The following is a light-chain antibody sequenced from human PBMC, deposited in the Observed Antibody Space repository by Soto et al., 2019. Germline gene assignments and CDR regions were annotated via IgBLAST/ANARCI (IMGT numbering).Light chain of an antibody. CDR1: SSDVGGHNS. Sequence: QSALTQPASVSGSPGQSITISCTGTSSDVGGHNSVSWYQQHPGKAPKLMIYNVSNRPSGVSNRFSGSKSGNTASLTISGLLAEDEADYYCTSYTSSSTYVFGAGTKLNVL. V-gene: IGLV2-14*01. CDR3: TSYTSSSTYV. CDR2: NVS. J-gene: IGLJ1*01.